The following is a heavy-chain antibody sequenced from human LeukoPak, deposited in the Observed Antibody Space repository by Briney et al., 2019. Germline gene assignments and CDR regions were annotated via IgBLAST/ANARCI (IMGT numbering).Heavy chain of an antibody. CDR2: IYTSGST. J-gene: IGHJ6*02. Sequence: PSETLSLTCAVYGGSFSGYYWSWIRQPAGKGLEWIGRIYTSGSTNYNPSLKSRVTISVDTSKNQFSLKLSSVTAADTAVYYCARDARGYYGMDVWGQGTTVTVSS. V-gene: IGHV4-4*07. CDR1: GGSFSGYY. CDR3: ARDARGYYGMDV.